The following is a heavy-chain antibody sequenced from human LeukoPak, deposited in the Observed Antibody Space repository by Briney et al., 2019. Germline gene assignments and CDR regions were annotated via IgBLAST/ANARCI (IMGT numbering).Heavy chain of an antibody. CDR2: ISSSGSTI. V-gene: IGHV3-11*01. CDR3: ARDAHGDYSSDY. Sequence: GGSLRLSCAASGFTFSDYYMSWLRQAPGKGLEWVSYISSSGSTIYYADSVKGRFTISRDNAENSLYLQMNSLRAEDTAVYYCARDAHGDYSSDYWGQGTLVTVSS. CDR1: GFTFSDYY. J-gene: IGHJ4*02. D-gene: IGHD4-17*01.